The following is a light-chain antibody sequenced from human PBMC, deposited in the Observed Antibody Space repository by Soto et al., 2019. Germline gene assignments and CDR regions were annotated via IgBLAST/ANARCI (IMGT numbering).Light chain of an antibody. V-gene: IGKV3-15*01. J-gene: IGKJ2*01. CDR1: QSISSE. CDR2: GAS. Sequence: EIVMTQSPATLSVSPGESATLSCRASQSISSELAWYQQKPGQPPRLLIYGASTRATGVPARFTGSGSGSDFTLPISGLQSADFAVYYCQQGHNWPLTFGQGTRLEI. CDR3: QQGHNWPLT.